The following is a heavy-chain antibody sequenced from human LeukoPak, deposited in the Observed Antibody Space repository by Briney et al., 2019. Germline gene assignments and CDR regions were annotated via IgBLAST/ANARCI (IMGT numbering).Heavy chain of an antibody. D-gene: IGHD3-22*01. V-gene: IGHV3-11*06. Sequence: GGSLRLSCAASGFTFSDYYMNWIRQAPGKGLEYVSYISSSSSYIYYADSVKGRFTISRDNAKNSLYLQMNSLRAEDTAVYYCASGYYDSSVYFQHWGQGTLVTVSS. CDR3: ASGYYDSSVYFQH. J-gene: IGHJ1*01. CDR2: ISSSSSYI. CDR1: GFTFSDYY.